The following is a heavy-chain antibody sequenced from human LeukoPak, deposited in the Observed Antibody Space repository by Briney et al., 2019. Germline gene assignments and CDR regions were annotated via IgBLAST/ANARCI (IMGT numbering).Heavy chain of an antibody. CDR1: GFTFSSYA. D-gene: IGHD3-22*01. CDR2: ISYDGSNK. V-gene: IGHV3-30-3*01. CDR3: ARDLHDYYDSSGYDEYDY. J-gene: IGHJ4*02. Sequence: GGSLRLYCAASGFTFSSYAMHWVRQAPGKGLEWVAVISYDGSNKYYADSVKGRFTISRDNSKNTLYLQMNSLRAEDTAVYYCARDLHDYYDSSGYDEYDYWGQGTLVTVSS.